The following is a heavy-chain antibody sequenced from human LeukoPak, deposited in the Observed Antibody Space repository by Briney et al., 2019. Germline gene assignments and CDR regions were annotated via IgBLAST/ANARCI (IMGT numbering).Heavy chain of an antibody. V-gene: IGHV3-7*01. Sequence: GGSLRLSCAASGFTFSSYWMHWVRQAPGKGLEWVANIKQDGSEKYYVDSVKGRFTISRDNAKNSLYLQMNSLRAEDTAVYYCAKVGDYDILTGYYTRGGFDYWGQGTLVTVSS. CDR2: IKQDGSEK. J-gene: IGHJ4*02. CDR3: AKVGDYDILTGYYTRGGFDY. D-gene: IGHD3-9*01. CDR1: GFTFSSYW.